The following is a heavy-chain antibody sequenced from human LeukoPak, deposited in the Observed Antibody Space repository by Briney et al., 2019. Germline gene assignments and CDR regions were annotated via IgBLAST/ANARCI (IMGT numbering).Heavy chain of an antibody. Sequence: SQTLSLTCTVSGASISSGSYYWSWIRQPAGKGLEWIGCIYISGSTSYNPSLKSRVTISVDTSKNQFSLKLSSVTAADTAVYYCARVYIASPGQFDPWGQGTLVTVSS. J-gene: IGHJ5*02. D-gene: IGHD6-13*01. CDR2: IYISGST. CDR3: ARVYIASPGQFDP. CDR1: GASISSGSYY. V-gene: IGHV4-61*02.